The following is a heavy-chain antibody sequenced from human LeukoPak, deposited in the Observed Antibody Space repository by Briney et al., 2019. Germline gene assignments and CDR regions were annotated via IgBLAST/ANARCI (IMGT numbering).Heavy chain of an antibody. J-gene: IGHJ5*02. CDR3: ARADRLHGGPYLIGP. D-gene: IGHD2-21*01. CDR1: GYTFTSYG. V-gene: IGHV1-2*02. CDR2: INPNSGGT. Sequence: ASAKVSCKASGYTFTSYGISWVRQAPGQGLEWMGWINPNSGGTSSAQKFRGRVTMTRDTSITTVYMEVSWLTSDDTAIYYCARADRLHGGPYLIGPWGQGTLVTVSS.